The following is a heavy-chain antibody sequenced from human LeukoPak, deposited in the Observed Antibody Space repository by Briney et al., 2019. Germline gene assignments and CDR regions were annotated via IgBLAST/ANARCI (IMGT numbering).Heavy chain of an antibody. V-gene: IGHV1-18*01. Sequence: GASVKVSCKASGYTFTIYGISWVRQAPGQGLEWMGWISAYNGNTNYAQKLQGRVTMTTDTSTSTAYMELRSLRSDDTAVYYCARDWGGVVVPAADPTNDWFDPWGQGTLVTVSS. J-gene: IGHJ5*02. CDR1: GYTFTIYG. D-gene: IGHD2-2*01. CDR2: ISAYNGNT. CDR3: ARDWGGVVVPAADPTNDWFDP.